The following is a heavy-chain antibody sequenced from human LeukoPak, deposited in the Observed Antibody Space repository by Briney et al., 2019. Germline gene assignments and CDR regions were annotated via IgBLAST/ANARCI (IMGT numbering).Heavy chain of an antibody. CDR3: ARDRY. Sequence: GGSLRLSCAASGFTFSDYYMSWIRQAPGKGLEWISYISTSGSNIHYADSVKGRFTISRDNAENSVYLQMNRLRDEDTAIYYCARDRYWGQGTLVTVSS. CDR1: GFTFSDYY. CDR2: ISTSGSNI. V-gene: IGHV3-11*04. J-gene: IGHJ4*02.